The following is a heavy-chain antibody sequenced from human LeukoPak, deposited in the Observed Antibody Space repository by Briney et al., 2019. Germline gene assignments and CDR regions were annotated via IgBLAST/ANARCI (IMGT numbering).Heavy chain of an antibody. CDR1: GYTFTSYS. CDR2: INPSGGTT. Sequence: ASVKVSCKASGYTFTSYSMHWVRQAPGQGLEWMGIINPSGGTTTYAQKFQGRVSMTRDTSTSTVYMELSSLRSEDTAVYYCARTVTGAFDIWGQGTMVTVSS. D-gene: IGHD4-11*01. J-gene: IGHJ3*02. CDR3: ARTVTGAFDI. V-gene: IGHV1-46*01.